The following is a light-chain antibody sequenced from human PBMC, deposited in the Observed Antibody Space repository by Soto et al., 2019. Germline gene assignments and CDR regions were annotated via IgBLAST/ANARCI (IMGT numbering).Light chain of an antibody. CDR3: QQYNHWAYT. J-gene: IGKJ2*01. V-gene: IGKV3-15*01. Sequence: EIVMTQSPATLSVSPGERATLSCRASQNIGINLAWYQQKPGQAPRLLIFDKSSRATGVPARFSASGSGTEFTLTISSLQSEDFAVYFCQQYNHWAYTFGQGTKLEIK. CDR1: QNIGIN. CDR2: DKS.